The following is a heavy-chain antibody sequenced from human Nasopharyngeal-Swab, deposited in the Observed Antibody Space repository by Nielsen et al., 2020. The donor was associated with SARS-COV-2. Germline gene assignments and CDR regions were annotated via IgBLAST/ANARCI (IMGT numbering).Heavy chain of an antibody. Sequence: SVTASCHASGGTFSSYAISWVRQAPGQGLEWMGGIIPIFGTADYAQKFQDRVTITADESTSTAYMELSSLRSEDTAVYYCARSGYSNSDIDYWGQGTLVTVSS. J-gene: IGHJ4*02. CDR2: IIPIFGTA. CDR1: GGTFSSYA. CDR3: ARSGYSNSDIDY. V-gene: IGHV1-69*13. D-gene: IGHD6-6*01.